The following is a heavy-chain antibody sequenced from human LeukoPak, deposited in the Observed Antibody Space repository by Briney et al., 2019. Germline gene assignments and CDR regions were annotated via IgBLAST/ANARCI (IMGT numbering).Heavy chain of an antibody. D-gene: IGHD3-22*01. CDR2: INHTGST. CDR3: ARAWGYYDSSGPLGFDAFDI. V-gene: IGHV4-34*01. CDR1: GGSFSGYY. J-gene: IGHJ3*02. Sequence: PSETLSLTCAIYGGSFSGYYWTWIRQPPGKGLEWIGEINHTGSTNYNPSLKSRVTISVDTSKNQFSLRLSSVTAADTAVYYCARAWGYYDSSGPLGFDAFDIWGQGTMVTVSS.